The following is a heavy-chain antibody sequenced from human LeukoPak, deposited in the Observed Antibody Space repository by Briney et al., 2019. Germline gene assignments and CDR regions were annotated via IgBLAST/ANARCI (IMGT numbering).Heavy chain of an antibody. J-gene: IGHJ5*02. D-gene: IGHD6-13*01. CDR2: IFYSGST. Sequence: SETLSLTCTVSGASISSYYWSGIRQPPGKGLEWIGYIFYSGSTLYNPTLQSRVTISVDTSKNQFSLKLTSVTAADTAVYYCASGPYPAAGTDDQFDTCGQRTLVTVSS. V-gene: IGHV4-59*01. CDR1: GASISSYY. CDR3: ASGPYPAAGTDDQFDT.